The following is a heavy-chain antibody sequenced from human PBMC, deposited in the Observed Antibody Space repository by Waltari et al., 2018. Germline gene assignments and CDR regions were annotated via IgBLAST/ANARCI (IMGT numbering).Heavy chain of an antibody. CDR3: AKGGVNWNVRDGFDS. V-gene: IGHV3-23*01. CDR2: CSGSAGYT. D-gene: IGHD1-1*01. Sequence: EVQLLESGGGWVQPGGSLRLSCAASGFNFGNYAMIWVRQAPGKGLGCCSLCSGSAGYTHYADSVRGRFTISRDNSKNMLYLQMSSLRVEDTAIYYCAKGGVNWNVRDGFDSWGQGTPVTVSS. J-gene: IGHJ4*02. CDR1: GFNFGNYA.